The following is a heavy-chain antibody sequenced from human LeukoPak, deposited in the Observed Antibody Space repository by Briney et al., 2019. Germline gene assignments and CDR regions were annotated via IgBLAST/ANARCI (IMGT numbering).Heavy chain of an antibody. J-gene: IGHJ4*02. Sequence: SETLPLTCAVYGGSFSGYYWSWIRQPPGKGLEWIGEINHSGSTNYNPSLKSRVTISVDTSKNQFSLKLSSVTAADTAVYYCASLIAVAGLKRRAFFDYWGQGTLVTVSS. CDR1: GGSFSGYY. CDR2: INHSGST. D-gene: IGHD6-19*01. CDR3: ASLIAVAGLKRRAFFDY. V-gene: IGHV4-34*01.